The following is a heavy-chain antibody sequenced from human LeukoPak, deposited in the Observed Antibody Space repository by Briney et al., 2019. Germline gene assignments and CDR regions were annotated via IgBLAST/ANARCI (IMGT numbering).Heavy chain of an antibody. J-gene: IGHJ6*03. V-gene: IGHV3-73*01. CDR2: IRSKANSYAT. CDR1: GFTFSGSA. CDR3: HYYYYRHV. Sequence: GGSLRLSCAASGFTFSGSAMHWLRQASGKGLEWVGRIRSKANSYATAYAASVKGRFTISRDDSKNTAYLQMISLKTEDTSVYYCHYYYYRHVWGKGTTVPVSS.